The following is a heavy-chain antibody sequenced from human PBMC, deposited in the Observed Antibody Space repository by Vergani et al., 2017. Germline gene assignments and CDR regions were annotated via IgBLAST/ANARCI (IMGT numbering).Heavy chain of an antibody. CDR1: GFTFSSYS. CDR2: ISSSSSYI. J-gene: IGHJ3*02. V-gene: IGHV3-21*01. CDR3: ARRAAASTGAFDI. D-gene: IGHD6-13*01. Sequence: EVQLVESGGGLVKPGGSLRLSCAASGFTFSSYSMNWVRQAPGKGLEWVSSISSSSSYIYYADSVKGRFTISRDNAKNSLYLQMNSLRAEDTAVYYCARRAAASTGAFDIWGQGTMVTVSS.